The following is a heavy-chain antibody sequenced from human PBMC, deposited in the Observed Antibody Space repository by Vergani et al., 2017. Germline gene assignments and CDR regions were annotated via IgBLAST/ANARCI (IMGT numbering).Heavy chain of an antibody. Sequence: QVQLVQSGAEVKKPGASVKVSCKASGYTFTGYYMHWVRQAPGQGLEWMGRINPNSGGTNYAQKFQGRVTMTRDTSISTAYMELSRLRSDDTAVYYCASGESRYYYYYXMDVWGKGTTVTVSS. CDR2: INPNSGGT. J-gene: IGHJ6*03. CDR1: GYTFTGYY. D-gene: IGHD3-10*01. V-gene: IGHV1-2*06. CDR3: ASGESRYYYYYXMDV.